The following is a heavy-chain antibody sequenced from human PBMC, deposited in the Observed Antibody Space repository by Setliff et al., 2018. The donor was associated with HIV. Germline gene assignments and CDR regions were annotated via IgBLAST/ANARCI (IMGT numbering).Heavy chain of an antibody. Sequence: ASVKVSCKAFGYTFSTNAIHWVRQAPGQRLEWMGYINAGDDNTRYSEKFQGRVTITRDTSANTAYMELSSLRSEDTAVYYCARGSCSGCYLSDYGGLGTLVTVSS. CDR3: ARGSCSGCYLSDY. J-gene: IGHJ4*02. CDR2: INAGDDNT. CDR1: GYTFSTNA. V-gene: IGHV1-3*01. D-gene: IGHD6-19*01.